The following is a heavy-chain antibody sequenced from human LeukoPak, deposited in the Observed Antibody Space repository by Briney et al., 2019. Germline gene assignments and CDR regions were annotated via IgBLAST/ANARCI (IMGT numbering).Heavy chain of an antibody. J-gene: IGHJ6*03. Sequence: GGSLRLSCTVSGFTVSSNSMSWVRQAPGKGLEWVSFIYSDNTHYSDSVKGRFTISRDNSKNTLYLQMNSLRAEDTAVYYCARGNTWFGDYYMDVWGKGTTVTISS. CDR2: IYSDNT. D-gene: IGHD3-10*01. CDR3: ARGNTWFGDYYMDV. CDR1: GFTVSSNS. V-gene: IGHV3-53*01.